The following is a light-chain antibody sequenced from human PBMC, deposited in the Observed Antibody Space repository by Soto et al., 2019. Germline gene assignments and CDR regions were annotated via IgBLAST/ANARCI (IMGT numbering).Light chain of an antibody. CDR3: LQNNTYPRT. CDR2: DAS. CDR1: QSISDD. J-gene: IGKJ1*01. Sequence: DIQMTQSPSSLSASVGDRATITCRASQSISDDLAWYQQNPGKAPKRLIYDASTLQIGVPTRFSGSGSGTDFTLTISSLQPEDFATYYCLQNNTYPRTFGQGTKVEVK. V-gene: IGKV1-17*01.